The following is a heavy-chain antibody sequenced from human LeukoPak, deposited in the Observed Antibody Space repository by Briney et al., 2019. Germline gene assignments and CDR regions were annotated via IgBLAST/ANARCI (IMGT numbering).Heavy chain of an antibody. CDR1: GFTFSSYS. CDR2: ISSTSSYI. V-gene: IGHV3-21*01. D-gene: IGHD6-13*01. Sequence: PGGSLRLSCAASGFTFSSYSMNWVRQAPGKGLEWVSSISSTSSYIYYADSVKGRFTISRDNAKNSLYLQMNSLRAEDTAVYYCARESSPRGYSSSWYKKKEYNWFNPWGQGTLVTVSS. J-gene: IGHJ5*02. CDR3: ARESSPRGYSSSWYKKKEYNWFNP.